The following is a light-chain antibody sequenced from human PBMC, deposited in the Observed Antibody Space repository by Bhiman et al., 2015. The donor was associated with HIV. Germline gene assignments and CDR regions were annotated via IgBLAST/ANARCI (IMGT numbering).Light chain of an antibody. J-gene: IGLJ3*02. CDR3: QSADSSGTLNWV. CDR2: KDS. V-gene: IGLV3-25*03. CDR1: ALPQQY. Sequence: SYELTQPPSVSVSPGQTARIPCSGDALPQQYAYWYQQKPGQAPVLVIYKDSERPSGIPERFSGSSSGTTVTLTISGVQAEDEADYFCQSADSSGTLNWVFGGGTKLTVL.